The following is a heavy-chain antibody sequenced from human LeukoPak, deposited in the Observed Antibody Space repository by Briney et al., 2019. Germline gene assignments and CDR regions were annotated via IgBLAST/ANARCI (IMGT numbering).Heavy chain of an antibody. CDR3: ARNIVATTHYYYGMDV. CDR1: GGTFSSYA. D-gene: IGHD5-12*01. J-gene: IGHJ6*04. Sequence: GASVKVSCKASGGTFSSYAISWVRQAAGQGLEWMGGIIPIFGTANYAQKFQGRVTITADESTSTAYMELSSLRSEDTAVYYCARNIVATTHYYYGMDVWGKGTTVTVSS. V-gene: IGHV1-69*01. CDR2: IIPIFGTA.